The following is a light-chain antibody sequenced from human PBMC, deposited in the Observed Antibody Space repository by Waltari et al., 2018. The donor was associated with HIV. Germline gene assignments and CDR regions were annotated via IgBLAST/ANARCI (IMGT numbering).Light chain of an antibody. J-gene: IGLJ3*02. Sequence: QSALTQPPSTSGTPGPPVTIPCSGSSSNIGNNYLSWYQQLPGTAPKLLIYRNSQRPSGVRDRFSGSKSGTSASLAINDLRSEDEAEYHCAAWDDSLSGWVFGGGTNLTVL. CDR3: AAWDDSLSGWV. V-gene: IGLV1-47*01. CDR2: RNS. CDR1: SSNIGNNY.